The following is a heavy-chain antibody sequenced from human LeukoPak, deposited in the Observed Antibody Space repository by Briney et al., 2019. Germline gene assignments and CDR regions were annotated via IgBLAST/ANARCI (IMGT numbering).Heavy chain of an antibody. D-gene: IGHD1-7*01. CDR3: ARDNGNYGSSMDV. J-gene: IGHJ6*02. Sequence: SETLSLTCSVPGGSISSYYWSWIRQPPGKGLEWIGYIYCSGSTNYNPSLKSRVTISVDTSKNQFSLKLSSVTAADTAVYYCARDNGNYGSSMDVWGQGTTVTVSS. V-gene: IGHV4-59*01. CDR2: IYCSGST. CDR1: GGSISSYY.